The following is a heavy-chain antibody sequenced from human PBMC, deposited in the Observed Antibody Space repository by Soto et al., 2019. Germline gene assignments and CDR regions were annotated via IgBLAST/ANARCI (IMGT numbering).Heavy chain of an antibody. CDR3: AKNSYGDSWNFGLDV. V-gene: IGHV3-23*01. CDR1: GFTFRSYG. Sequence: GESLKISCAASGFTFRSYGMTWVRRAPGKGLEWVSTLSASGSGSYYAESVKGRFTVSRDNSKNTMYLQMNSLRDEDTAVYYCAKNSYGDSWNFGLDVWGQGTTVTISS. J-gene: IGHJ6*02. D-gene: IGHD4-17*01. CDR2: LSASGSGS.